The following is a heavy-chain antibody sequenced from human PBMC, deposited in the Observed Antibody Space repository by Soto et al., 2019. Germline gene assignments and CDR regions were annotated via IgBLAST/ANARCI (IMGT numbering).Heavy chain of an antibody. V-gene: IGHV4-39*01. Sequence: SETLSLTCTVSGGSISSSSYYWGWIRQPPGKGLEWIGSIYYSGSTYYNPSLKSRVTISVDTSKNQFSLKLGSVTAADTAVYYCARHRGYSSSYYFDYWGQGTLVTVSS. J-gene: IGHJ4*02. D-gene: IGHD6-6*01. CDR3: ARHRGYSSSYYFDY. CDR2: IYYSGST. CDR1: GGSISSSSYY.